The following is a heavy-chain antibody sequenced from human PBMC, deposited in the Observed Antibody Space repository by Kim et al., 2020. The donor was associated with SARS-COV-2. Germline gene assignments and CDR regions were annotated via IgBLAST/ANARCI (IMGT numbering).Heavy chain of an antibody. J-gene: IGHJ4*02. CDR3: ASEGRTDCHFDY. V-gene: IGHV3-48*03. Sequence: YYADSVKDRFTISSDNARNSMHLQMNSLRAEDTAVYYCASEGRTDCHFDYWGQGTLVTVSS. D-gene: IGHD1-1*01.